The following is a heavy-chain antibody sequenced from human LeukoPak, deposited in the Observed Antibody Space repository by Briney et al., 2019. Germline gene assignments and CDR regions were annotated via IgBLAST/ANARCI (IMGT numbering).Heavy chain of an antibody. CDR3: ARDIGSGWYGDAFDI. CDR2: IIPIFGTA. J-gene: IGHJ3*02. D-gene: IGHD6-19*01. CDR1: GGTFSSYA. Sequence: SVKVSCKASGGTFSSYAISWVRQAPGQGLEWMGGIIPIFGTANYAQKFQGRVTITADESTSTAYMELSSLRSDDTAVYYCARDIGSGWYGDAFDIWGQGTMVTVSS. V-gene: IGHV1-69*13.